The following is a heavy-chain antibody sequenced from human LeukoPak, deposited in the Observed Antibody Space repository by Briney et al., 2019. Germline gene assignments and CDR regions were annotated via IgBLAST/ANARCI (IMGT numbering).Heavy chain of an antibody. Sequence: PSETLSLTCTASGGSISSSSYYWGWIRQPPGKGLEWIGSIYYSGSTYYNPSLKSRVTISVDTSKNQFSLKLSSVTAADTAVYYCARVLVGPRPKSIAARPYSDYFDYWGQGTLVTVSS. J-gene: IGHJ4*02. CDR3: ARVLVGPRPKSIAARPYSDYFDY. D-gene: IGHD6-6*01. CDR2: IYYSGST. CDR1: GGSISSSSYY. V-gene: IGHV4-39*07.